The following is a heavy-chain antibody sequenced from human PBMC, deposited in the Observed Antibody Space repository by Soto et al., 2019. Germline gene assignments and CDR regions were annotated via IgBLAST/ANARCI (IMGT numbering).Heavy chain of an antibody. Sequence: VGSLRLSCAGSGFTLSTYGMTWVRQAPGKGLEWVSAITGTGGNTYYVDSVKGRFTSSRDNSKNMLYLQMNSVRVEDTAVYYCARIRGYWYGLDVWGQGTTVTVSS. CDR2: ITGTGGNT. J-gene: IGHJ6*02. CDR3: ARIRGYWYGLDV. CDR1: GFTLSTYG. V-gene: IGHV3-23*01.